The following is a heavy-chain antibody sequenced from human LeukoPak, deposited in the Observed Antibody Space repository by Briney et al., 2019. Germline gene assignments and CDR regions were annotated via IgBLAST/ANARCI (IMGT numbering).Heavy chain of an antibody. CDR3: AKRSDYGGNWNYFDY. V-gene: IGHV3-23*01. D-gene: IGHD4-23*01. CDR2: ISASGGST. CDR1: GFTFSSYG. J-gene: IGHJ4*02. Sequence: GGSLILSCAASGFTFSSYGMSWVRQAPGKGLEWVSAISASGGSTYYADSVKGRFTISRDNSKNTLYLQMNSLRAEDTAVYYCAKRSDYGGNWNYFDYWGQGTPVTVSS.